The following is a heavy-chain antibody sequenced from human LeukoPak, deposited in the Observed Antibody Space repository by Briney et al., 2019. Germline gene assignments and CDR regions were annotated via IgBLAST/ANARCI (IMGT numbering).Heavy chain of an antibody. D-gene: IGHD5-18*01. V-gene: IGHV1-2*02. J-gene: IGHJ5*02. CDR2: INPNSGGT. CDR1: GYTFTGYY. Sequence: ASVKVSCKASGYTFTGYYMHWVRQAPGQGLEWMGWINPNSGGTNYAQKFQGRVTMTRDTSISTAYMELSWLRSDDTAVYYCARDRQWIQLWLRWFDPWGQGTLVTVSS. CDR3: ARDRQWIQLWLRWFDP.